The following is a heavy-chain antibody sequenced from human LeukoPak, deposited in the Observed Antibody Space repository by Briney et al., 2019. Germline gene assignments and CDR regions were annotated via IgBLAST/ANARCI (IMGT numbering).Heavy chain of an antibody. CDR2: IYSGGST. CDR1: GFTVSINY. Sequence: GGSLRLXCAASGFTVSINYMSWVRLAPGKGLESVSVIYSGGSTSYADSVKGRFTISRDNSKNTLYLQMNSLRAEDTAIYYCVRGISIAAPLFYFDYWGQGTLVTVSS. V-gene: IGHV3-66*02. J-gene: IGHJ4*02. D-gene: IGHD6-13*01. CDR3: VRGISIAAPLFYFDY.